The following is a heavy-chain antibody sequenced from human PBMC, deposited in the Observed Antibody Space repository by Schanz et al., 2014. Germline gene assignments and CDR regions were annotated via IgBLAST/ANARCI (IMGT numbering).Heavy chain of an antibody. CDR3: ARDRRRYCSTASCLHDNWFDP. J-gene: IGHJ5*02. Sequence: QVQLVQSGAEVKKPGSSVKVSCTASGGTFSSYTISWIRQAPGQGLEWMGWISAYTNNTNYAQKVQGRVTMTTDTATGTAYMELRSLRSDDTAVYYCARDRRRYCSTASCLHDNWFDPWGQGTLVIVSS. D-gene: IGHD2-2*01. V-gene: IGHV1-18*01. CDR2: ISAYTNNT. CDR1: GGTFSSYT.